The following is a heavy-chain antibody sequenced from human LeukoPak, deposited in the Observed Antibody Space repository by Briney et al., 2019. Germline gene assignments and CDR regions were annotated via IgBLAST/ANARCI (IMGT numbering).Heavy chain of an antibody. CDR1: GFSIDDYD. D-gene: IGHD3-16*01. V-gene: IGHV3-20*04. CDR2: INWNGGST. Sequence: GGSLRLSCAASGFSIDDYDMSWVRQAPGKGQEWVSGINWNGGSTGYADSVKGRFTISRDNAKNSLYLQMSSLRAEDTALYYCAREEGGYFDYWGQGTLVTVSS. CDR3: AREEGGYFDY. J-gene: IGHJ4*02.